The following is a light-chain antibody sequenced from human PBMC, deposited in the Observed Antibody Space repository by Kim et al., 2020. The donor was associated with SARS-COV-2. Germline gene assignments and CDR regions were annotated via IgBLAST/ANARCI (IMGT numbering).Light chain of an antibody. V-gene: IGLV3-1*01. J-gene: IGLJ2*01. CDR1: KLGDKY. Sequence: SYELTQPPSVSVSPGQTATITCSGDKLGDKYACWYLQKPGQSPVLVIYQDNKRPSGIPERFSGSNSGSTATLTISGTQAADEADYYCQAWDSSTVIFGGGTKLTVL. CDR2: QDN. CDR3: QAWDSSTVI.